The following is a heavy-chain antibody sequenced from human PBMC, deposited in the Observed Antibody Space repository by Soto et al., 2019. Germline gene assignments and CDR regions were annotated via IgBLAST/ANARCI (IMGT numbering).Heavy chain of an antibody. CDR1: GFTFSNAW. D-gene: IGHD1-26*01. J-gene: IGHJ4*02. Sequence: GGSLRLSCAASGFTFSNAWMSWVRQAPGKGLEWVSGISGSGGNTYYRDAVKGRFTISRDNSKDTLYLQMNILRVEDTAVYYCANYLTAVGATSPFDKWGQGTLVTVSS. CDR3: ANYLTAVGATSPFDK. V-gene: IGHV3-23*01. CDR2: ISGSGGNT.